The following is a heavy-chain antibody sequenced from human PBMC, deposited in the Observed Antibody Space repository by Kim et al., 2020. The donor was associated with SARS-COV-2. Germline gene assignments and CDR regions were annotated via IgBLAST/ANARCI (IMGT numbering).Heavy chain of an antibody. CDR3: VKGRESYGDSRADC. CDR1: GFSFSSFA. Sequence: GGSLRLSCSASGFSFSSFAMHWVRQAPGKGLEFVSSISSNGGKIFYADSLKGRFTISRDNSQNTLYLQMSSLRAEDTAVYYCVKGRESYGDSRADCWGQG. D-gene: IGHD3-16*01. V-gene: IGHV3-64D*09. CDR2: ISSNGGKI. J-gene: IGHJ4*02.